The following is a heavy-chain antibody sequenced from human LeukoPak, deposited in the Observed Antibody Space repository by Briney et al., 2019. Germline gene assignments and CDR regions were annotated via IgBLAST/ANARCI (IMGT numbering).Heavy chain of an antibody. J-gene: IGHJ6*03. Sequence: GRSLRLSCAASGFTFSSYGMHWVRQAPGKGLEWVAFILYDGSNKYYADSVKGRFAISRDTSKNTLYLQMNSLRAEDTAVYYCAKVGPPLVRGLIRGGARYYYNYMDVWGKGTTVTISS. D-gene: IGHD3-10*01. CDR3: AKVGPPLVRGLIRGGARYYYNYMDV. CDR1: GFTFSSYG. CDR2: ILYDGSNK. V-gene: IGHV3-30*02.